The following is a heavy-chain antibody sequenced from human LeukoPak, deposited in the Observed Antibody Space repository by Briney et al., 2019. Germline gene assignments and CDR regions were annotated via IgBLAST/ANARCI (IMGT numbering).Heavy chain of an antibody. D-gene: IGHD3-10*01. CDR2: INPNSGGT. V-gene: IGHV1-2*02. CDR1: GYTFTGYY. J-gene: IGHJ4*02. CDR3: ARDPSITFHYYFDY. Sequence: GASVKVSCKASGYTFTGYYMHWVRQAPGQGLEWMGWINPNSGGTNYAQKFQGRVAMTRDTSISTAYMELSRLRSDDTAVYYCARDPSITFHYYFDYWGQGTLVTVSS.